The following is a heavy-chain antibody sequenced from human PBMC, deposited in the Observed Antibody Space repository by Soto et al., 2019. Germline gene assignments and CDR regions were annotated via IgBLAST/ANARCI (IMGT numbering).Heavy chain of an antibody. CDR3: AREAGVYGSGSYGMDV. V-gene: IGHV3-30*04. D-gene: IGHD3-10*01. CDR2: ISDDGSNK. J-gene: IGHJ6*02. CDR1: GFTFSSYA. Sequence: QVQLVESGGGVVQPGRSLRLSCAASGFTFSSYAMHWVRQAPGKGLEWVAVISDDGSNKYYADSVKGRFTISRDNSKNTLYLQMNSLRPEDTAVYYCAREAGVYGSGSYGMDVWGQGTTVTVSS.